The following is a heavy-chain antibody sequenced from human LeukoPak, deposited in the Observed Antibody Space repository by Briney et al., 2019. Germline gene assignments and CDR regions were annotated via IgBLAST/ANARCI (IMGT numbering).Heavy chain of an antibody. V-gene: IGHV4-34*01. CDR2: INHSGST. Sequence: SETLSLTCAVYGGSFSGYYWSWIRQPPGKGLELIGEINHSGSTNYNPSLKSRVTISVDTSKNQFSLKLSSVTAADTAVYYCARGRGSPPRYYYYYMDVWGKGTTVTVSS. D-gene: IGHD1-26*01. J-gene: IGHJ6*03. CDR3: ARGRGSPPRYYYYYMDV. CDR1: GGSFSGYY.